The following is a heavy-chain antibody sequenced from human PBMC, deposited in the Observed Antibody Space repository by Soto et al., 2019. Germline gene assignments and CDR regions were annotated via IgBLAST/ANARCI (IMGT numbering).Heavy chain of an antibody. CDR3: ARDIVVVPVVYYGMDV. CDR1: GYTFKAYA. CDR2: ISSGNGKT. J-gene: IGHJ6*02. Sequence: ASVKVSCKGSGYTFKAYAMHWVRQAPGHRLEWMGWISSGNGKTKYAQKFQDRVTITRDTSASTAYMELSSLRSEDTAVYYCARDIVVVPVVYYGMDVWGQGTTVTVSS. V-gene: IGHV1-3*01. D-gene: IGHD2-2*01.